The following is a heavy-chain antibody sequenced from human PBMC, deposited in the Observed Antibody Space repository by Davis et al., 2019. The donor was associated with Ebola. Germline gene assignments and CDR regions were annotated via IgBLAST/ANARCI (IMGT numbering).Heavy chain of an antibody. D-gene: IGHD2/OR15-2a*01. V-gene: IGHV1-8*01. CDR1: GYTFTSYD. Sequence: AASVKLSCKASGYTFTSYDINWVRQATGQGLEWMGWMNPNSGNTGYSQKFQGRVTMTRNTSISTDYMELSSLRSEDTAVYYCARGRGTTHKENWFDPWGQGTLVTVSS. CDR3: ARGRGTTHKENWFDP. CDR2: MNPNSGNT. J-gene: IGHJ5*02.